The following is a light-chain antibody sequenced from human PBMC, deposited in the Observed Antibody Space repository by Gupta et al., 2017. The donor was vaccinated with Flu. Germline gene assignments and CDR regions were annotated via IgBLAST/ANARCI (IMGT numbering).Light chain of an antibody. CDR1: QRVSSY. CDR3: QQRSNWPPRT. J-gene: IGKJ1*01. CDR2: DAS. V-gene: IGKV3-11*01. Sequence: EIVLTQSPATLSLSPGERATLPCRASQRVSSYLAWYQQKPGQAPRLLIYDASNRATGIPARFSGSGSGTDFILTISSLEPEDVAVYYCQQRSNWPPRTFGEGTKVEIK.